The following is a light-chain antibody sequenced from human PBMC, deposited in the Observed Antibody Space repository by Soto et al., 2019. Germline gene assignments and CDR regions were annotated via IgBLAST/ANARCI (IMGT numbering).Light chain of an antibody. CDR2: ATF. J-gene: IGKJ1*01. V-gene: IGKV1-16*02. CDR3: QQYDIYPRT. CDR1: QGIRNY. Sequence: DIQMTQSPSSLSASVGDRVTITCRASQGIRNYLAWFQQKPGKAPKCLIYATFKLQSGVPLKFSGSGSGTEFNLTISSLQPEDFATYYCQQYDIYPRTFGQGTKVEIK.